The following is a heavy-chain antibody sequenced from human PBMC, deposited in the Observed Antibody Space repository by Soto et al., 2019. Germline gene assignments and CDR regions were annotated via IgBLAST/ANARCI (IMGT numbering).Heavy chain of an antibody. CDR2: IIPIFGTA. CDR1: GGTFSSYA. CDR3: ARQGYCTNGVCGPGY. J-gene: IGHJ4*02. Sequence: SVKVSCKASGGTFSSYAISWVRQAPGQGLEWMGGIIPIFGTANYAQKFQGRVTITADKSTSTAYMELSSLRSEDTAVYYCARQGYCTNGVCGPGYSGQRTLVTGS. V-gene: IGHV1-69*06. D-gene: IGHD2-8*01.